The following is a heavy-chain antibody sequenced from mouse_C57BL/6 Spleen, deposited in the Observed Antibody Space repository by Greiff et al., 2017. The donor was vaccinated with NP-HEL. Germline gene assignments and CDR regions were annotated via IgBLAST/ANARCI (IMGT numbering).Heavy chain of an antibody. CDR2: IDPETGGT. V-gene: IGHV1-15*01. Sequence: QVQLQQSGAELVRPGASVTLSCKASGYTFTDYEMHWVKQTPVHGLEWIGAIDPETGGTAYNQKFKGKAILTADKSSSPAYMELRSLTSEDSAVYYCTRGVGHWYFDVWGTGTTVTVSS. D-gene: IGHD1-1*02. CDR3: TRGVGHWYFDV. CDR1: GYTFTDYE. J-gene: IGHJ1*03.